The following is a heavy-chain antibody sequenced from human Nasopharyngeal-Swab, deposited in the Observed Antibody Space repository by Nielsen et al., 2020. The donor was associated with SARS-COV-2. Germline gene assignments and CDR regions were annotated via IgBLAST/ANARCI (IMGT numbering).Heavy chain of an antibody. J-gene: IGHJ2*01. CDR1: GFTFSSYS. D-gene: IGHD6-13*01. V-gene: IGHV3-21*01. CDR3: ARDLVSSWRAIGNWYFDL. Sequence: GGSLRLSCAASGFTFSSYSMNWVRQAPGKGLEWVSSVSSSSAYIYYVDSVKGRFTISRDNAKNSLYLQLNSLRAEDTAVYYCARDLVSSWRAIGNWYFDLWGRGTLVTVSS. CDR2: VSSSSAYI.